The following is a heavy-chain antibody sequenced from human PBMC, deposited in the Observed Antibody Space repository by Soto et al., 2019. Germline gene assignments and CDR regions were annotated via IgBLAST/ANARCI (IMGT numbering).Heavy chain of an antibody. V-gene: IGHV4-31*03. CDR1: GGSISGGGHY. CDR3: ASSDPYYFFDY. CDR2: MYYTGDT. J-gene: IGHJ4*02. D-gene: IGHD2-21*01. Sequence: PSETLSLTCTVSGGSISGGGHYWGWIRQPPGKGLEWIGFMYYTGDTYYNPSLKSRLSISVDTSMNQFSLELTSVTAADTAVYYCASSDPYYFFDYWGLGTLVTVSP.